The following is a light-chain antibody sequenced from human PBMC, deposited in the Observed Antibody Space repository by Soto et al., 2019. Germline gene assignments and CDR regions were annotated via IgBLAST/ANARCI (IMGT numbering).Light chain of an antibody. CDR1: QSISNW. CDR3: QQYNTYPWT. CDR2: DAS. J-gene: IGKJ1*01. Sequence: DIHMTQSPSTLSASVGDRVTITCRASQSISNWLAWYQQRPGTAPNLLIFDASTLESRVPSRFSGSGSGTEFTLTISGLQPDDFATYYCQQYNTYPWTFGQGTKVDIK. V-gene: IGKV1-5*01.